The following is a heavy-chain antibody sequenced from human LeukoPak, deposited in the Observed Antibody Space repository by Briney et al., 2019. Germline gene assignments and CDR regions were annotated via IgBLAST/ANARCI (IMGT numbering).Heavy chain of an antibody. V-gene: IGHV4-59*01. J-gene: IGHJ6*03. D-gene: IGHD3-3*01. Sequence: SETLSLTCTVSGGSISSYYWSWIRQPPGKGLEWIGYIYYSGSTNYNPSLKSRVTISVDTSKNQFSLKLSSVTAADTAVYYCARGTDFWSGYYYYYYMDVWGKGTTVTISS. CDR3: ARGTDFWSGYYYYYYMDV. CDR1: GGSISSYY. CDR2: IYYSGST.